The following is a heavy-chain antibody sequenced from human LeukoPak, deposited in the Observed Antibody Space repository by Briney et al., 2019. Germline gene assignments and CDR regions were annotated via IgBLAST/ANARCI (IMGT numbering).Heavy chain of an antibody. V-gene: IGHV3-38-3*01. CDR3: ANRRGTQVLGNNIDI. Sequence: GGSLRLSCAASGFTVSSNEMSWVRQAPGKGLEWVSSISGGSTYYADSRKGRFTISRDNSKNTLHLQMNSLRAEDTAVYYCANRRGTQVLGNNIDIWGQGTLVTVSS. CDR2: ISGGST. D-gene: IGHD2/OR15-2a*01. J-gene: IGHJ3*02. CDR1: GFTVSSNE.